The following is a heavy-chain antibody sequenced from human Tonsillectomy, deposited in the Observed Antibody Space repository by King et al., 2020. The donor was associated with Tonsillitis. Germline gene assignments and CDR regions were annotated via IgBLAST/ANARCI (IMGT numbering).Heavy chain of an antibody. CDR2: SKSKTDGGTT. Sequence: VQLVESGGGLVKPGGSLRLSCAASGFTFSNAWMSWVRQAPGKGLAWVGRSKSKTDGGTTDYAAPVKDRFTISREYSKNTLYLQINSLKTEYTALYYCTTDYYTVVVVTAIPDAFDIWGQGTMVTVSS. J-gene: IGHJ3*02. D-gene: IGHD2-21*02. V-gene: IGHV3-15*01. CDR3: TTDYYTVVVVTAIPDAFDI. CDR1: GFTFSNAW.